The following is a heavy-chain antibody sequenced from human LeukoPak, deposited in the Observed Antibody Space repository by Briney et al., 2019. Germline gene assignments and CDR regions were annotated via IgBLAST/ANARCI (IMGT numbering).Heavy chain of an antibody. V-gene: IGHV3-33*08. Sequence: GGSLRLSCAAPGFTFNNYGMHWVRQAPGKGLEWVTIISYDGSNKYYADSVKGRFTISRDNSKNTLYLQMNSLRVEDTALYYCASVRGSYSSYYFDYWGQGTLVTVSS. CDR3: ASVRGSYSSYYFDY. CDR1: GFTFNNYG. CDR2: ISYDGSNK. J-gene: IGHJ4*02. D-gene: IGHD1-26*01.